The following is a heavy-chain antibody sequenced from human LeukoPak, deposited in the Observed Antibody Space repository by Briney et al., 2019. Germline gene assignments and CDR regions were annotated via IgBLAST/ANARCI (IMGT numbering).Heavy chain of an antibody. V-gene: IGHV1-18*01. CDR2: ISAYNGNT. D-gene: IGHD3-22*01. Sequence: VASVKVSCKASGYTFTSYGISWVRQAPGQGLEWMGWISAYNGNTNYAQKLQGRVTMTTDTSTSTAYMELRSLRSDDTAVYYCASGYSSGYSGAFDIWGQGTMVTVSS. CDR1: GYTFTSYG. J-gene: IGHJ3*02. CDR3: ASGYSSGYSGAFDI.